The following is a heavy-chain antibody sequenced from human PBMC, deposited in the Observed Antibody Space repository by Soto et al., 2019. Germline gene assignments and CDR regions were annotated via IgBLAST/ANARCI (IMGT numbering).Heavy chain of an antibody. V-gene: IGHV1-69*13. CDR2: IIPIFGTA. CDR3: ARGGRVYEAARPATDAFDI. J-gene: IGHJ3*02. D-gene: IGHD6-6*01. CDR1: GGTFSSYA. Sequence: ASVKVSCKASGGTFSSYAISWVRQAPGQGLEWMGGIIPIFGTANYAQKFQGRVTITADESTSTAYMELSSLRSEDTAVYYCARGGRVYEAARPATDAFDIWGQGTMVTVSS.